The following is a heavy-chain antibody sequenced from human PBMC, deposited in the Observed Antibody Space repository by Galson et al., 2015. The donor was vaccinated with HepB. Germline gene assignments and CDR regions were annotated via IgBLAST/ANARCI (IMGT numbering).Heavy chain of an antibody. CDR3: AKDKSGGAFDI. CDR1: GFTFDDYA. V-gene: IGHV3-9*01. J-gene: IGHJ3*02. D-gene: IGHD6-25*01. Sequence: SLRLSCAASGFTFDDYAMHWVRQAPGKGLEWVSGISWNSGSIGYADSVKGRFTISRDNAKNSLYLQMNSLRAEDTALYYCAKDKSGGAFDIWGQGTMVTVSS. CDR2: ISWNSGSI.